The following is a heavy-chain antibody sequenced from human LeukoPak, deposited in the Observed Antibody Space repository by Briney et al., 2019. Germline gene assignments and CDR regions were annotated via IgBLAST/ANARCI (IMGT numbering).Heavy chain of an antibody. Sequence: SETLSLTCAVYGGSFSGYYWSWIRQPPGKGLEWIGEINHSGSTNYNPSLKSRVTISVDTSKNQFSLKLSSVTAADTAVYYCARGKKLQSALFDYWGQGTLVTVSS. D-gene: IGHD3-10*01. V-gene: IGHV4-34*01. J-gene: IGHJ4*02. CDR2: INHSGST. CDR1: GGSFSGYY. CDR3: ARGKKLQSALFDY.